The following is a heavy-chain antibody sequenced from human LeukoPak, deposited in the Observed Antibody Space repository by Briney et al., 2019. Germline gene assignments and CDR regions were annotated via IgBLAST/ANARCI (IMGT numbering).Heavy chain of an antibody. J-gene: IGHJ4*02. D-gene: IGHD1-26*01. Sequence: GGSLRLSCAASGFTFSSYEMNWVRQAPGRGLEWVSYISSSGSTIYYADSVKGRFTISRDKAKNSLYLQMNSLRAEDTAVYYCARGKSGSYGTKGYWGQGTLVTVSS. V-gene: IGHV3-48*03. CDR3: ARGKSGSYGTKGY. CDR1: GFTFSSYE. CDR2: ISSSGSTI.